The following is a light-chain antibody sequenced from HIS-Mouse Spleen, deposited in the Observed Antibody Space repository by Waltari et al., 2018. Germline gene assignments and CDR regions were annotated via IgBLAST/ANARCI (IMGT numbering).Light chain of an antibody. CDR1: SSDVGSYNL. Sequence: QSALTQPASVSGSPGQSITISCTGTSSDVGSYNLVSWYQQPHGKAPKLKSYEGSKRPAGVSNRFSVCKSGKTASLTISVLQAEDEADYYCCSYAGSSTWVLGGGTKLTVL. CDR3: CSYAGSSTWV. CDR2: EGS. J-gene: IGLJ3*02. V-gene: IGLV2-23*01.